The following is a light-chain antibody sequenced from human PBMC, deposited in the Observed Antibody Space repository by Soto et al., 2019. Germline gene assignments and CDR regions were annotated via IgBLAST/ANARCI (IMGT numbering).Light chain of an antibody. CDR2: DAY. V-gene: IGKV1-5*01. CDR1: QSISSW. J-gene: IGKJ2*01. Sequence: DIQMTQSPSTLSASVGDRVTITCRASQSISSWLAWYQQKPGKAPKLLLYDAYSLEKGVPSRFSGSGAGTEVTLTISSLQPDDFATDYCQQYTSYLYTFGQGTKLEIK. CDR3: QQYTSYLYT.